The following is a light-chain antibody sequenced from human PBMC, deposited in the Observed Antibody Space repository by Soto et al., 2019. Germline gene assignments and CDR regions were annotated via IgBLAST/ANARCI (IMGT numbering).Light chain of an antibody. CDR1: QGINNC. CDR3: QEDDSVPLT. V-gene: IGKV1-27*01. CDR2: AAS. Sequence: DIQMTQSPSSLSASVGDRVTITCRASQGINNCVACYQQKPGEVPKLLIYAASTLQSGVPSRISGRGFGTEVALNISSQEPEDGATYYCQEDDSVPLTFGGGTRVEIK. J-gene: IGKJ4*01.